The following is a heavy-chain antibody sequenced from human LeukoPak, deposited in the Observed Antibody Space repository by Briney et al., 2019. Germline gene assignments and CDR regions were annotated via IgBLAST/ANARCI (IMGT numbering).Heavy chain of an antibody. CDR3: ARDPGHSNYINDY. D-gene: IGHD4-11*01. V-gene: IGHV3-74*01. J-gene: IGHJ4*02. CDR2: ISTDGTNT. CDR1: GFTFSSYW. Sequence: GGSLRLSCAASGFTFSSYWMHWVRQTPGKGLAWVSRISTDGTNTNYADSVKGRFTISRDNAKNTLYLQMTSLRAEDTAVYFCARDPGHSNYINDYWGQGTLVTVSS.